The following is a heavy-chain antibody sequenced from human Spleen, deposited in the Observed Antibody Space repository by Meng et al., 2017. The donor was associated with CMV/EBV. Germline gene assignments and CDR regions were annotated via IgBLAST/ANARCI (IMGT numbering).Heavy chain of an antibody. V-gene: IGHV4-34*01. CDR3: ARRPLGSRAHLDY. Sequence: SETLSLTCAVYGGSFSGYYWSWIRQPPGKGLEWIGEINHSGSTNYNPSLKSRVTISVDTSKNQFSLKLSSVTAADTAVYYCARRPLGSRAHLDYWGQGTLVTVS. J-gene: IGHJ4*02. CDR2: INHSGST. D-gene: IGHD1-14*01. CDR1: GGSFSGYY.